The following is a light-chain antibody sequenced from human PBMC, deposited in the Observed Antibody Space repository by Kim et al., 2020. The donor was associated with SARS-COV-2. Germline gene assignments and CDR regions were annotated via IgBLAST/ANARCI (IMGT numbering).Light chain of an antibody. CDR2: SNN. CDR3: AAWDDSLSGPV. V-gene: IGLV1-44*01. CDR1: YSNIGRNT. Sequence: ELTQPPSASGTPGQRVTISCSGSYSNIGRNTINWYQQLRGTAPKLLIYSNNERPSGVPDRFSGSKSGTSASLAISGLLSGDEADYYCAAWDDSLSGPVFGGGTQLTVL. J-gene: IGLJ3*02.